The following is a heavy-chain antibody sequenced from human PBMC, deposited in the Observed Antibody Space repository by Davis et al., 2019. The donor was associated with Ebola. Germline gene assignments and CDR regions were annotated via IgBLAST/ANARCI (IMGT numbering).Heavy chain of an antibody. Sequence: ISPYRMHSGRQAALPWLAGVSYITSSSSTIHYADSVKGRLSISRDNAKNSLYLQMNSLRDEDTAVYYCASSPYYYGSGSYYLVGYFDYWGQGTLVTVSS. V-gene: IGHV3-48*02. D-gene: IGHD3-10*01. CDR1: ISPYR. CDR2: ITSSSSTI. CDR3: ASSPYYYGSGSYYLVGYFDY. J-gene: IGHJ4*02.